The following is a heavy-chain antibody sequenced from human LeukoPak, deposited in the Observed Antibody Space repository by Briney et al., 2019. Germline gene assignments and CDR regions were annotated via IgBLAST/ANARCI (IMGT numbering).Heavy chain of an antibody. V-gene: IGHV4-59*01. J-gene: IGHJ6*02. CDR1: GGSISSYY. CDR2: IYYSGST. D-gene: IGHD6-13*01. Sequence: SETLSPTCTVLGGSISSYYWSWIRQPPGKGLEWIGYIYYSGSTNYKPSLTSRVTISVDTSKNQFSLTLSSVTAADTALYYCARDNPTLSAAGYPSYYGMDVWGQGTTVSVSS. CDR3: ARDNPTLSAAGYPSYYGMDV.